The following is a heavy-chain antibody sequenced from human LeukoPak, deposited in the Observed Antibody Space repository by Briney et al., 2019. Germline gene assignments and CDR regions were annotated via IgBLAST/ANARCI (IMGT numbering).Heavy chain of an antibody. D-gene: IGHD4-23*01. CDR2: ISSSSSYI. CDR1: GFTFSSYS. V-gene: IGHV3-21*01. CDR3: AREVTTVVTRFFDY. J-gene: IGHJ4*02. Sequence: GGSLRLSCAASGFTFSSYSMNWVRQAPGKGLEWVSSISSSSSYIYYADSVKGRFTISRDNAKNSLYLQMNSLRAEDTAVYYCAREVTTVVTRFFDYWGQETLVTVSS.